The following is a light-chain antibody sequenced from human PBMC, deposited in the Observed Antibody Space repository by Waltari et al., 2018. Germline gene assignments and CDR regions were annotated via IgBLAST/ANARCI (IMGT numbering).Light chain of an antibody. CDR3: QQRSVWPIT. Sequence: EIVLAQSPATLSLSPGERATLSCRASQSVRRYLAWYQQKPGQAPRLLIYDTSLRATDIPGRFSGSGSWTDFTLSISDLEPADSAVYYCQQRSVWPITFGQGTRLEIK. CDR1: QSVRRY. V-gene: IGKV3-11*01. CDR2: DTS. J-gene: IGKJ5*01.